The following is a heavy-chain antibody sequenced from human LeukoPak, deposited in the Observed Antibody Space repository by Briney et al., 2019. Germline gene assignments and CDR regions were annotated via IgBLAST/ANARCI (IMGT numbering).Heavy chain of an antibody. Sequence: GGSLRLSCAASGFTFSSYGMHWVRQAPGKGLEWVAFIRYDGSHKNYADSVMGRFTISRDNSKNTLYLQMNSLRAEDTAVYYCAKDLASSSWFLTTYFQHWGQGTLVTVSS. CDR2: IRYDGSHK. J-gene: IGHJ1*01. V-gene: IGHV3-30*02. CDR1: GFTFSSYG. CDR3: AKDLASSSWFLTTYFQH. D-gene: IGHD6-13*01.